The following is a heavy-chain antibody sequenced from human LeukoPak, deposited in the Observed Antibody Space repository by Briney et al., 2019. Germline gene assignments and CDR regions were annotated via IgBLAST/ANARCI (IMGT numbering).Heavy chain of an antibody. J-gene: IGHJ4*02. CDR2: IYSGGST. CDR3: ARGYCSGTSCHTSY. D-gene: IGHD2-2*01. V-gene: IGHV3-66*01. CDR1: GFTVSSNY. Sequence: PGGSLRLSCAASGFTVSSNYMSWVRQAPGKGLEWVSVIYSGGSTYYADSVKGRFTISRDNSKNTLYLQMNSLRAEDTAIYYCARGYCSGTSCHTSYWGQGTLVTV.